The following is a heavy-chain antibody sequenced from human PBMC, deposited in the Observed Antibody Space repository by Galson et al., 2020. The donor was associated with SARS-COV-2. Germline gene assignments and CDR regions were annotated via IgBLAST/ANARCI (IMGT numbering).Heavy chain of an antibody. Sequence: LSCAASGFTFSSYEMNWVRQAPGKGLEWVSYISSSGSTIYYADSVKGRFTISRDNAKNSLYLQMNSLRAEDTAVYYCARDRKVSWFDPWGQGTLVTVSS. CDR1: GFTFSSYE. V-gene: IGHV3-48*03. CDR2: ISSSGSTI. CDR3: ARDRKVSWFDP. J-gene: IGHJ5*02.